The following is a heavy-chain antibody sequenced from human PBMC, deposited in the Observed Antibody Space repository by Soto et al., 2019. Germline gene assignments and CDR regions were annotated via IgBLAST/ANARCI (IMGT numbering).Heavy chain of an antibody. CDR3: ARVARDSVESPGYYDGMDV. D-gene: IGHD3-22*01. J-gene: IGHJ6*02. Sequence: QLQLQESGSGLVKPSQTLSLTCAVSGGSISSGGYSWSWIRQPPGKGLEWIGYIYHSGSTYYNPSLKSRVTIAVDRSKNQFSLKRSSVTAADTAVYYCARVARDSVESPGYYDGMDVWGQGTTVTVSS. V-gene: IGHV4-30-2*01. CDR2: IYHSGST. CDR1: GGSISSGGYS.